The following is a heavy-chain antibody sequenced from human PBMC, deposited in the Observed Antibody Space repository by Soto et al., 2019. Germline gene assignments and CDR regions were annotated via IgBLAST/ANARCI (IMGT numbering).Heavy chain of an antibody. V-gene: IGHV4-59*04. CDR3: ARHLSGDYPNSNWFDP. Sequence: QVQLQESGPGLVKPSETLSLSCNVSGGSITGYYWSWIRQPPGKALEWIGYVYYSGNTYYNPSLKSRVTMPLDTSRNQFSLNLTSVTAADTAVYFCARHLSGDYPNSNWFDPWGQGTLVTVSS. CDR2: VYYSGNT. CDR1: GGSITGYY. D-gene: IGHD4-17*01. J-gene: IGHJ5*02.